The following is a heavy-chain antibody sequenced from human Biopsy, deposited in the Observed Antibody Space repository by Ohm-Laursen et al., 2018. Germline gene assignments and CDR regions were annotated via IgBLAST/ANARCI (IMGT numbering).Heavy chain of an antibody. J-gene: IGHJ2*01. D-gene: IGHD3-22*01. V-gene: IGHV4-31*01. CDR2: ISYSGTT. CDR3: ARGVPHYDGSGFPLAGYWYFDL. CDR1: GGSIGGGEYY. Sequence: SQTLSLTCPVSGGSIGGGEYYWNWIRQHPGKGLEWIGLISYSGTTFYNPSLESLLTISIDTSKNHFSLNLRSVTAADTAVYYCARGVPHYDGSGFPLAGYWYFDLWGRGTLVTVFS.